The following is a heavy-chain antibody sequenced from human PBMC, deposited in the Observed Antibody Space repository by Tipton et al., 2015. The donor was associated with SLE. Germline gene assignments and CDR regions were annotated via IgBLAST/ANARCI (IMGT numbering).Heavy chain of an antibody. Sequence: LRLSCSVSGDSISSSSYYWAWIRQPPGKGLEWIGSIFYRGSTYYNPSLGSRVTISVDTSKNRLSLKVNSVTAADTAVYFCARLGSTTYLTLDGFYFDYWGQGTRVTVSS. CDR2: IFYRGST. D-gene: IGHD2/OR15-2a*01. CDR3: ARLGSTTYLTLDGFYFDY. J-gene: IGHJ4*02. CDR1: GDSISSSSYY. V-gene: IGHV4-39*07.